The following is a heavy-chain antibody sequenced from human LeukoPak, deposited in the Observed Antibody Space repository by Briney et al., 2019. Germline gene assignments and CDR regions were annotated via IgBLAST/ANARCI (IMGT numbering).Heavy chain of an antibody. CDR3: AKDYDSSPDAFDI. D-gene: IGHD3-22*01. V-gene: IGHV3-7*03. CDR1: GFTLSSHW. Sequence: GGSLRLSCAASGFTLSSHWMGWVRQAPGKGLEWVANIKQDGSETYYVDSVKGRFTISRDNAKNSLYLQMNSLRAEDTALYYCAKDYDSSPDAFDIWGQGTMVTVSS. J-gene: IGHJ3*02. CDR2: IKQDGSET.